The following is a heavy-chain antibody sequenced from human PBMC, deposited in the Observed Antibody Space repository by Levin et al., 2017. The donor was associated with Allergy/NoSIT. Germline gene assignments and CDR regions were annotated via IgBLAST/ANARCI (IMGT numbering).Heavy chain of an antibody. CDR1: GFIFNTYS. J-gene: IGHJ4*02. CDR2: INGRSNYI. Sequence: ETLSLTCAASGFIFNTYSMSWVRQAPGKGLEWVSSINGRSNYIYYADSVKGRFTSSRDNAKNSLYLQMDTLRVEDTAVYYCTRGRDYYGSGSYVGTYYFDYWGQGSLVSVSS. CDR3: TRGRDYYGSGSYVGTYYFDY. D-gene: IGHD3-10*01. V-gene: IGHV3-21*01.